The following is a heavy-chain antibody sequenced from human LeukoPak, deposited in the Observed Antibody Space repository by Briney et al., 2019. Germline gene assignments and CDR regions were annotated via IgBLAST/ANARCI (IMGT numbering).Heavy chain of an antibody. D-gene: IGHD4-17*01. J-gene: IGHJ4*02. CDR3: ARARWTSTVTTYYLDY. CDR1: GYTFTDYA. CDR2: INTGNGKT. Sequence: ASVKGSCTTSGYTFTDYAVQWVRQAPGQRVEWMGWINTGNGKTKYSQNFQDRVTITRDTSATTAYLDLTSLRSEDTAVYYCARARWTSTVTTYYLDYWGQGTLVTVSS. V-gene: IGHV1-3*04.